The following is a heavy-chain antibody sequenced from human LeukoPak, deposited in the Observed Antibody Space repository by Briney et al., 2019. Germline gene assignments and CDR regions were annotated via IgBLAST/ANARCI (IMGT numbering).Heavy chain of an antibody. Sequence: GGSLRLSCTASGFTFSSYWMSWVRQAPGKGLEWVANIKPDGSEKNYVDSVKGRFTISRNNVKNSLYLRMNTLRAEDTAVYYCARGAGHQSWGQGTLVTVSS. V-gene: IGHV3-7*03. J-gene: IGHJ4*02. CDR1: GFTFSSYW. CDR3: ARGAGHQS. CDR2: IKPDGSEK.